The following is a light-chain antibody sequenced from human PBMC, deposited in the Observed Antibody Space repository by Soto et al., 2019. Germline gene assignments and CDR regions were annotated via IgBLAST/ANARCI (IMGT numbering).Light chain of an antibody. J-gene: IGKJ1*01. CDR3: QQRSNWPMR. CDR1: QSVSSY. CDR2: DAS. V-gene: IGKV3-11*01. Sequence: EIVLTQSPATLSLSPGERATLSCRASQSVSSYLAWYQQKPGQAPRLLIYDASNRATGIPARFSGSGSGTDFTLNISSLEPEDFAVYYCQQRSNWPMRFGPGTKVEIK.